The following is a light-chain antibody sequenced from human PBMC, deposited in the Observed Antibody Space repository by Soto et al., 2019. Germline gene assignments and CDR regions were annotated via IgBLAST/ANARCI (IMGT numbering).Light chain of an antibody. CDR2: GNS. V-gene: IGLV1-40*01. CDR1: SSNIGAGYD. CDR3: QPYDSTLSGYV. J-gene: IGLJ1*01. Sequence: SALTQPPSVSGAPGQRVTISCTGSSSNIGAGYDVHWYQQLPGTAPKLLIYGNSNRPSGVPDRFSGSKSGTSASLAITGFQAEDEADYYCQPYDSTLSGYVFGTGTKVTAL.